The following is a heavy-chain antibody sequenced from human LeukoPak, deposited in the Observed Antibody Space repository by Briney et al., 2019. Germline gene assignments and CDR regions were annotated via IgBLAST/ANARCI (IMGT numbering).Heavy chain of an antibody. CDR2: ISAYNGKT. J-gene: IGHJ3*02. CDR3: ARVLDDSSGYGAFDI. V-gene: IGHV1-18*01. Sequence: ASVKVSCKASGYTFTSYGISRLRQAPGQGLEWMGWISAYNGKTNYAQKLQGRVTMTTDTSTNTAYMELRSLRSDDTAVYYCARVLDDSSGYGAFDIWGQGTMVTVSS. D-gene: IGHD3-22*01. CDR1: GYTFTSYG.